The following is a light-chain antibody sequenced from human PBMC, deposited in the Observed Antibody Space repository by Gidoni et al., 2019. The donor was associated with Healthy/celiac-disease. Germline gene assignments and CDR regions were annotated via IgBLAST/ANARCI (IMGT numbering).Light chain of an antibody. V-gene: IGKV4-1*01. CDR2: WGS. CDR3: QQYYSTPLT. Sequence: DIVITQSPSSLSLSLGERATINCKSSQSVLYLSNNKNSLAWHQQKPGQRPKLLSDWGSTRESGVPDRCSGSGSGTDFTLTISSLQAEDVAVYYWQQYYSTPLTFGPGTKVDIK. CDR1: QSVLYLSNNKNS. J-gene: IGKJ3*01.